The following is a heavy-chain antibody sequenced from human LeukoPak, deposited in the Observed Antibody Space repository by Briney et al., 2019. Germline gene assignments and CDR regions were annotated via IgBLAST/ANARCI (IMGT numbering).Heavy chain of an antibody. Sequence: SGTLSLTCAVSGGSISSSNWWSWVRQPPGKGLEWIGEIYHSGSTNYNLSLKSRVTISVDKSKNQFSLKLSSVTAADTAVYYCARLVVVTATAYFDYWGQGTLVTVSS. V-gene: IGHV4-4*02. D-gene: IGHD2-21*02. CDR2: IYHSGST. J-gene: IGHJ4*02. CDR1: GGSISSSNW. CDR3: ARLVVVTATAYFDY.